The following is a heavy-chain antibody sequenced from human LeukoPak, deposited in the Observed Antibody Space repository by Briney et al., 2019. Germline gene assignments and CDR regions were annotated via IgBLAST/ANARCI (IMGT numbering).Heavy chain of an antibody. CDR3: ARSRGPYPNWFDP. D-gene: IGHD2-2*01. J-gene: IGHJ5*02. CDR1: GYSFTSYW. V-gene: IGHV5-51*01. Sequence: GESLQISCKGSGYSFTSYWIGWVRQMPGKGLEWMGIIYPGDSDTRYSPSFQGQVTTSADKSISTAYLQWSSLKASDTAMYYCARSRGPYPNWFDPWGQGTLVTVSS. CDR2: IYPGDSDT.